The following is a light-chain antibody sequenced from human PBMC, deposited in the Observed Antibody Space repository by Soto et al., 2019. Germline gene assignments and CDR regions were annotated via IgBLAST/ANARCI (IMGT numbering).Light chain of an antibody. CDR3: QQYYNTPYT. J-gene: IGKJ2*01. CDR2: WAS. Sequence: DIVMTQSPDSLAVSLGERATINCKSSQSVLYSSNNKNYLAWYQQKPGQPPKLLIYWASTRESGVPDRFSGSGSGTEFTLTISSLQAEDVAIYYCQQYYNTPYTFGHGTKLEIK. V-gene: IGKV4-1*01. CDR1: QSVLYSSNNKNY.